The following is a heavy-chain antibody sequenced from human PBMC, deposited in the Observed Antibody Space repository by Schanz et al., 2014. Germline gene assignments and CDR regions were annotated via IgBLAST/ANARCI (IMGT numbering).Heavy chain of an antibody. Sequence: QVQLQESGPGLVKPSETLSLTCTVSGGSMTTYYWSWIRQPAGKGLEWIGRIHSSGSTDYNPSLKSRVTISVDTSKNQFSLRLRSVTAADTAFYHCARELGREGGFDSWGQGTLVTVTS. J-gene: IGHJ4*02. CDR3: ARELGREGGFDS. CDR2: IHSSGST. CDR1: GGSMTTYY. D-gene: IGHD2-15*01. V-gene: IGHV4-4*07.